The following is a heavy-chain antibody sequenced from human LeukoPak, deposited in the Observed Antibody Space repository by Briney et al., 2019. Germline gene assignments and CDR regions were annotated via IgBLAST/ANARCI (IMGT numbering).Heavy chain of an antibody. CDR2: INHSGST. J-gene: IGHJ4*02. CDR1: GGSFSGYY. CDR3: ARMATITGGIFDY. D-gene: IGHD5-24*01. V-gene: IGHV4-34*01. Sequence: PSETLSLTCAVSGGSFSGYYWSWIRQPPGKGLEWIGEINHSGSTNYNPSLKSRVTISVDTSENQFSLKLSSVTAADTAVYYCARMATITGGIFDYWGQGTLVTVSS.